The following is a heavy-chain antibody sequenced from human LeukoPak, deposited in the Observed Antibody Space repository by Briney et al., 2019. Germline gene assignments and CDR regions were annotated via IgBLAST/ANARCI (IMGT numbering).Heavy chain of an antibody. Sequence: PGGSLRLSCAASGFTFSSYGMHWVRQAPGKGLEWVAVIWYDGSNKYYADSVKGRFTISRDNSKNTLYLRMNSLRAEDTAVYYCAKVGYGDYYFDYWGQGTLVTVSS. V-gene: IGHV3-33*06. CDR3: AKVGYGDYYFDY. CDR1: GFTFSSYG. CDR2: IWYDGSNK. J-gene: IGHJ4*02. D-gene: IGHD4-17*01.